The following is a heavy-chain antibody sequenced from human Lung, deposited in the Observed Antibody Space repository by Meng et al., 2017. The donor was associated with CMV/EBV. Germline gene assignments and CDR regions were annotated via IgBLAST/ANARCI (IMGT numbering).Heavy chain of an antibody. CDR1: GFTFNTYW. V-gene: IGHV3-7*01. CDR2: IKQDGSEK. D-gene: IGHD2-2*01. J-gene: IGHJ4*02. CDR3: ARDPRVKSYVVVPAASDY. Sequence: GESXKISCVASGFTFNTYWMSWVRQAPGKGLEWVANIKQDGSEKYYVGSVKGRFTISRDNAKNSLYLQMNSLRAEDTAVYYCARDPRVKSYVVVPAASDYXGQGXTVTVSS.